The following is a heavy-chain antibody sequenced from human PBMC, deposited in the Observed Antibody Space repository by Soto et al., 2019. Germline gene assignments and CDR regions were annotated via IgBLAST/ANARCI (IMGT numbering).Heavy chain of an antibody. CDR1: CGGTLSNDA. Sequence: QVHLVQSGADGRKSGSSVRVSCTASCGGTLSNDAISWVRQAPGQGLEWLGRISPFFGTTDYSQSFQGRLTMTADASTGTVYMDLRSLKSGDTAVYYCAREVVTETTWGSFDSWGQGTLVTVSS. J-gene: IGHJ4*02. V-gene: IGHV1-69*01. CDR3: AREVVTETTWGSFDS. D-gene: IGHD2-21*02. CDR2: ISPFFGTT.